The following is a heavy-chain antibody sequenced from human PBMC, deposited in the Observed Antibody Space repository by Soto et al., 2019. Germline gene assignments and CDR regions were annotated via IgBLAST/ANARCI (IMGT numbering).Heavy chain of an antibody. CDR3: ANRNWN. D-gene: IGHD1-1*01. CDR1: GFTFRNYY. J-gene: IGHJ4*02. CDR2: IKPDGSER. Sequence: SLRLSCAASGFTFRNYYMMWVRQARGKGLEWVGNIKPDGSERHYVDSVKGRFTISRDNAKNSLYLQMDSLRVEDTAVYYCANRNWNWGQGTLVNVSS. V-gene: IGHV3-7*01.